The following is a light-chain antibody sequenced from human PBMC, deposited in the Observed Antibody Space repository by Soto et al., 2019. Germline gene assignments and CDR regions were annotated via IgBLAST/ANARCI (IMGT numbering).Light chain of an antibody. CDR3: AAWDDSLNGVL. J-gene: IGLJ2*01. Sequence: QSVLTQPPSVSGAPGQRVTISCTGSSSNIGAGYAVHWYQQLPGTAPKLLIYSNIHRPSGVPDRFSGSKSGTSASLAISGLQSEDEADYYCAAWDDSLNGVLFGGGTKLTVL. CDR1: SSNIGAGYA. V-gene: IGLV1-44*01. CDR2: SNI.